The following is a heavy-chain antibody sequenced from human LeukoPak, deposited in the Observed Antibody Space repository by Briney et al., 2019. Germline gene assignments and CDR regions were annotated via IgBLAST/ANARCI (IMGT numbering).Heavy chain of an antibody. CDR1: GFTFSSNW. CDR2: IKQDGSEK. CDR3: ARVYFRSFDD. J-gene: IGHJ4*02. Sequence: GRSLRLSCAASGFTFSSNWMTWVRQAPGKGLEWVASIKQDGSEKYYVDSVKGRFTISRDNARNSVHLQMNSLRADDTAVYYCARVYFRSFDDWGQGVLVTVSS. V-gene: IGHV3-7*05. D-gene: IGHD3-10*01.